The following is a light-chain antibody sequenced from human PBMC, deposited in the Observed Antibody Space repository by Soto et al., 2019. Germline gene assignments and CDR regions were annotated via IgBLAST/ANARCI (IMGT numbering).Light chain of an antibody. Sequence: QSALTQPDSVSGSPGQSITISCTGTSSDVGSYNLVSWYQQHPGRAPKLMIYEVIKRPSGVSTRFSGSKSGNTASLTISGLQAEDEADYYCCSFAGTSAFVFGGGTKLTVL. CDR2: EVI. CDR3: CSFAGTSAFV. J-gene: IGLJ2*01. CDR1: SSDVGSYNL. V-gene: IGLV2-23*02.